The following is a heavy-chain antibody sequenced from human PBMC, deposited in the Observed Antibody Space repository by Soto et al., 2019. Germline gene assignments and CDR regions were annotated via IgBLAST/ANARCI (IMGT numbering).Heavy chain of an antibody. Sequence: EVHLVGSGGGLVQPGGSLRLSCGASGFTFRHHWMDWVRQAPGQGLEWVANTNQDESQIFYVDAVKGRFTISRDNGESSLYLQMNSLRAEDTAVYYCARSMGLRDAFDLWGQGTMVAVSS. J-gene: IGHJ3*01. CDR3: ARSMGLRDAFDL. V-gene: IGHV3-7*01. D-gene: IGHD3-10*01. CDR1: GFTFRHHW. CDR2: TNQDESQI.